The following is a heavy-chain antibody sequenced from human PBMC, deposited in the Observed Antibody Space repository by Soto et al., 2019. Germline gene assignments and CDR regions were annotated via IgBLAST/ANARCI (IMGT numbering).Heavy chain of an antibody. V-gene: IGHV1-18*01. CDR2: ISAYNGNT. D-gene: IGHD6-19*01. CDR1: GYTITSYG. Sequence: ASVKVSCKASGYTITSYGIRWVRQDHGQGLEWMGWISAYNGNTNYAQKLQGRVTMTTDTSTSTAYMELRSLRSDDTAVYYCARVEPTFSGRLVLNAFDIWGQGTMVTVSS. J-gene: IGHJ3*02. CDR3: ARVEPTFSGRLVLNAFDI.